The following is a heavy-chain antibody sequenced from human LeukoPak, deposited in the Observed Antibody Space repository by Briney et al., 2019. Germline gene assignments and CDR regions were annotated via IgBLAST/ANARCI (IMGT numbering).Heavy chain of an antibody. CDR1: GGSISSGGYH. V-gene: IGHV4-30-2*01. CDR3: ASYCSTTSCPFDY. CDR2: IYHGGNT. D-gene: IGHD2-2*01. Sequence: SQTLSLTCTVSGGSISSGGYHWGWIRQPPGKGLEWIGYIYHGGNTYYNPSLKSRVTISLDRSKNQFSLRLTSVTAADAAVYYCASYCSTTSCPFDYWGQGTLVTVSS. J-gene: IGHJ4*02.